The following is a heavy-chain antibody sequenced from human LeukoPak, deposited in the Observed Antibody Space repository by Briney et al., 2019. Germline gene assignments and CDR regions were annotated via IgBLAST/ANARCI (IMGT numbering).Heavy chain of an antibody. CDR2: ISFDGSKK. Sequence: PGGSLRLSSTDSGFTCSSYGIHWVRQAPGKGLEWVAVISFDGSKKYYADSVKGRFTISRDNSKNTLYLQVNSLRAEDTAVYYCAKAAERFLEWLSFDYWGQGTLVTVSS. D-gene: IGHD3-3*01. CDR3: AKAAERFLEWLSFDY. V-gene: IGHV3-30*18. CDR1: GFTCSSYG. J-gene: IGHJ4*02.